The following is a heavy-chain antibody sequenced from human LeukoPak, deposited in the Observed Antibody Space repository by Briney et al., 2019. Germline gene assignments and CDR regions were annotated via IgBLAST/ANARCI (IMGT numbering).Heavy chain of an antibody. V-gene: IGHV3-30*04. CDR1: GFTFSSYA. CDR2: ISYEGRNK. Sequence: GRSLRLSCAASGFTFSSYAMHWVRQAPGKGLEWVAVISYEGRNKYHADSVKGRFSISRDNTKNTLSLQMNSLRAEDTAVYYCAREMDEQLRSRNYYYYYYMDVWGKGTTVTVSS. J-gene: IGHJ6*03. CDR3: AREMDEQLRSRNYYYYYYMDV. D-gene: IGHD6-6*01.